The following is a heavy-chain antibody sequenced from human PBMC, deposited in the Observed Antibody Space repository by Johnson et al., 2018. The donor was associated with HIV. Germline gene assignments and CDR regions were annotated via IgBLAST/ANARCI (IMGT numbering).Heavy chain of an antibody. V-gene: IGHV3-66*03. Sequence: VESGGGLIQPGGSLRLSCAASEFTVSSNYMNWVRQAPGKGLEWVSLIYSGGSTYYADSVKGRFTISRDNSKNTLYLQMNSLRAEDTAVHYCARVLGEYAFDIWGQGTMVTVSS. CDR1: EFTVSSNY. CDR3: ARVLGEYAFDI. CDR2: IYSGGST. J-gene: IGHJ3*02. D-gene: IGHD3-16*01.